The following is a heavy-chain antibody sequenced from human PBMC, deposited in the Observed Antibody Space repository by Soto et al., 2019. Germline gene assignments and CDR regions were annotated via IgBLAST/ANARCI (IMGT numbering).Heavy chain of an antibody. V-gene: IGHV3-23*01. CDR3: AKGLAGSGTYLNY. Sequence: PGGSLRLSCAASGFTFSNYAMTWVRRAPGKGLEWVSAISGSGGSTYYADSVKGRFTISRDNSQNTLYLQMNSLRAEDTALYYCAKGLAGSGTYLNYWGQGTLVTVSS. J-gene: IGHJ4*02. D-gene: IGHD1-26*01. CDR2: ISGSGGST. CDR1: GFTFSNYA.